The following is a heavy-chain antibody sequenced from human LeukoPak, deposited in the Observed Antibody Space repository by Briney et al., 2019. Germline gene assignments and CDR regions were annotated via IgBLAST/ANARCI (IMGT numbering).Heavy chain of an antibody. CDR3: ARDPGSSGYWYFDL. J-gene: IGHJ2*01. V-gene: IGHV4-59*01. Sequence: SETLSLTCTVSGGSISSYYWSLIRQPPGKGLEWIGYIYYSGSTNYNPSLKSRVTISVDTSKNQFSLRLTSVTAVDTAVYYCARDPGSSGYWYFDLWGRGTLVTVSS. CDR1: GGSISSYY. CDR2: IYYSGST. D-gene: IGHD6-19*01.